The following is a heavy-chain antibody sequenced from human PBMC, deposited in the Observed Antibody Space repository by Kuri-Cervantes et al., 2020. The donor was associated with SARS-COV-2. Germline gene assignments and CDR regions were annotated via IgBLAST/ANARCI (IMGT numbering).Heavy chain of an antibody. CDR2: ISAYNGNT. CDR3: ARAPNSRYCSSTSCYFDY. Sequence: ASVKVSCKASGYTFTSYYMHWVRQAPGQGLEWMGWISAYNGNTNYAQKLQGRVTMTTDTSTSTAYMELRSLRSDDTAVYYCARAPNSRYCSSTSCYFDYWGQGTLVTVSS. D-gene: IGHD2-2*01. V-gene: IGHV1-18*04. CDR1: GYTFTSYY. J-gene: IGHJ4*02.